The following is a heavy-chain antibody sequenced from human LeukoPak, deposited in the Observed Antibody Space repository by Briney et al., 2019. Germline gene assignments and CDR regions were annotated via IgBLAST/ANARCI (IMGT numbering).Heavy chain of an antibody. V-gene: IGHV3-23*01. J-gene: IGHJ4*02. D-gene: IGHD2-15*01. CDR1: GFTFSSYA. Sequence: GGSLRLSCAASGFTFSSYAMSWVRQAPGKGLEWASAISGSGGSTYYADSVKGRFTISRDNAKNSLYLQMNSLRAEDTAVYYCARMLRVPSPFDYWGQGTLVTVSS. CDR3: ARMLRVPSPFDY. CDR2: ISGSGGST.